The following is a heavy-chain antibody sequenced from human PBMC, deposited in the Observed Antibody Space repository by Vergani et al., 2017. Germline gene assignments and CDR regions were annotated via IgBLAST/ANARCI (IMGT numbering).Heavy chain of an antibody. CDR1: GYTFTSYG. CDR3: ARRGYCSGGSCYIYYYYMDV. J-gene: IGHJ6*03. V-gene: IGHV1-18*01. Sequence: QVQLVQSGAEVKKPGASVKVSCKASGYTFTSYGISWVRQAPGQGLEWMGRISADNGNTNYAQKLQGRVTMTTDTSTSTAYMELRRLRSDDTAVYYCARRGYCSGGSCYIYYYYMDVWGKGTTVTVSS. CDR2: ISADNGNT. D-gene: IGHD2-15*01.